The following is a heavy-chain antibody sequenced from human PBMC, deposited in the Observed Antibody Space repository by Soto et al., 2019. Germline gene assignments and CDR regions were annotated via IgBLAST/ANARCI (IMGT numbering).Heavy chain of an antibody. V-gene: IGHV3-73*01. D-gene: IGHD3-16*02. CDR3: TRPSFTFGGVIGVDY. CDR2: IRSKANSYAT. J-gene: IGHJ4*02. CDR1: GFTFSGSA. Sequence: GGSLRLSCAASGFTFSGSAMHWVRQASGKGLEWVGRIRSKANSYATAYAATVKGRFTISRDDPKNTAYLQMNSLKTEDTAVYYCTRPSFTFGGVIGVDYWGQGTLVTVSS.